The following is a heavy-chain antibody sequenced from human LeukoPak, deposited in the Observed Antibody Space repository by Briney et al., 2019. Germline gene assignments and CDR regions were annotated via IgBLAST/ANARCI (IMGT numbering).Heavy chain of an antibody. J-gene: IGHJ1*01. CDR1: RFTFTSSV. V-gene: IGHV1-58*02. Sequence: SVKVSCKASRFTFTSSVMQWVRPARGQRVERIGWIVVGSGNTNYAQKFPERVTITRYKSTSTAYMELSSLRSEDTFVYYCAAGIGSRPEYFHYWGQGTVVTVSS. CDR2: IVVGSGNT. D-gene: IGHD1-26*01. CDR3: AAGIGSRPEYFHY.